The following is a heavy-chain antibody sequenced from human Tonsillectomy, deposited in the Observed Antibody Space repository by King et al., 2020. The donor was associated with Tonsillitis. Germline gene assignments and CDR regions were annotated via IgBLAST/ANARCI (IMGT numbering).Heavy chain of an antibody. D-gene: IGHD3-10*01. CDR2: MNPNSGNT. Sequence: QLVQSGAEVKKPGASVKVSCKASGYTFTSYDINWVRQATGQGLEWMGWMNPNSGNTGYAQKFQGRVTMTRNTSISTAYMELSSLRSEDTAAYYCALPNPYGSGSYYNPYYFDYWGQGTLVTVSS. V-gene: IGHV1-8*02. J-gene: IGHJ4*02. CDR3: ALPNPYGSGSYYNPYYFDY. CDR1: GYTFTSYD.